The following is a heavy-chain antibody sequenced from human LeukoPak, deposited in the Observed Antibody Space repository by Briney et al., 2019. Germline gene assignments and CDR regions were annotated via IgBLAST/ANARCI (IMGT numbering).Heavy chain of an antibody. CDR2: ISPSGGST. D-gene: IGHD2-15*01. CDR3: ARAGGYCGRISCPYYFDY. CDR1: GYTFTSNY. Sequence: GASVKVSCKAFGYTFTSNYMHWVRQAPGQGPEWMGVISPSGGSTTYAQKFQGRVTMTRNTSISTAYMELSSLRSEDTAVYYCARAGGYCGRISCPYYFDYWGQGPLVAVSS. J-gene: IGHJ4*02. V-gene: IGHV1-46*01.